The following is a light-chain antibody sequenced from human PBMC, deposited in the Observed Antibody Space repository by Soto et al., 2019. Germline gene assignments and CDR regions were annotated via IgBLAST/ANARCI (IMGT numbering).Light chain of an antibody. CDR2: EVS. CDR3: SSYAGSNNLV. V-gene: IGLV2-8*01. CDR1: SSDVGGYNY. J-gene: IGLJ1*01. Sequence: SALTQPPSASGSPGQSVTISCTGTSSDVGGYNYVSWYQQHPGKAPKLMIYEVSERPSGVPDRFSGSKSSNTASLTVSGLQAEDEADYYCSSYAGSNNLVFGTGTKVTVL.